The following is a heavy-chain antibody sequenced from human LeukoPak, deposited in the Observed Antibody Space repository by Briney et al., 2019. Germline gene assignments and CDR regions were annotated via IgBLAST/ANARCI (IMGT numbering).Heavy chain of an antibody. J-gene: IGHJ4*02. CDR1: GGSISSYY. V-gene: IGHV4-59*12. Sequence: SETLSLTCTVSGGSISSYYWSWIRQPPGKGLEWIGYIYYSGSTNYNPSLKSRVTISVDTSKNQFSLKLSSVTAADTAVYYCARDAQDAYYDSSGYFDYWGQGTLVTVSS. CDR2: IYYSGST. CDR3: ARDAQDAYYDSSGYFDY. D-gene: IGHD3-22*01.